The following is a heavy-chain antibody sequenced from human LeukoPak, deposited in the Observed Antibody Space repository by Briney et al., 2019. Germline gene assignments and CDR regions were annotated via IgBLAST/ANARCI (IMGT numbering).Heavy chain of an antibody. V-gene: IGHV3-30*04. D-gene: IGHD1-1*01. CDR2: ISYDGSNK. CDR3: AKVYKSCSAIFYY. CDR1: GFTFSSYA. J-gene: IGHJ4*02. Sequence: GRSLRLSCAASGFTFSSYAVHWVRQAPGKGLEWVAVISYDGSNKYYADSVKGRFTISRDNSKNTLYLQMNSLRAEDTAVYYCAKVYKSCSAIFYYWGQGTLVTVSS.